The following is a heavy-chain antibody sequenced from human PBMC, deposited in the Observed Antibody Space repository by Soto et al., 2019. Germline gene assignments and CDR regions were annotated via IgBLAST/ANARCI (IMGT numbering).Heavy chain of an antibody. D-gene: IGHD5-18*01. Sequence: SETLSLTCSVSGGSIRSYYWSWIRQSPEKGLEWIGYFYHSGNSNYNPSLKRRVTISVDTSKNQLSLSLRSVTAADTAVYFCARISSVDPYGYVNGGLDVWGQGSTVTVSS. J-gene: IGHJ6*02. CDR1: GGSIRSYY. V-gene: IGHV4-59*01. CDR3: ARISSVDPYGYVNGGLDV. CDR2: FYHSGNS.